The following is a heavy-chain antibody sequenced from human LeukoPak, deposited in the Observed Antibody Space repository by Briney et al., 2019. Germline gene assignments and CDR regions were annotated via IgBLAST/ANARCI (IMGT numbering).Heavy chain of an antibody. D-gene: IGHD2/OR15-2a*01. CDR2: INYSGST. CDR1: GGSISSYY. J-gene: IGHJ4*02. V-gene: IGHV4-59*01. CDR3: ARGYSTTWGDVGYIDY. Sequence: PSETLSPTCTVSGGSISSYYWSWIRQPPGEGPEWIGYINYSGSTNYNPSLKSRVTISIDTSKNQFSLKLSSVTAADTAIYYCARGYSTTWGDVGYIDYWGQGSLVTVSS.